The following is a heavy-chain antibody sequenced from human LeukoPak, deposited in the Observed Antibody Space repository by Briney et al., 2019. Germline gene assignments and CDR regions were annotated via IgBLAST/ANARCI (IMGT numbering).Heavy chain of an antibody. V-gene: IGHV3-48*01. CDR2: ITGGSTTI. Sequence: GGSLRLSCAASGFTFSSYSMNWVRQAPGKGLEWVSYITGGSTTIYYADSVKGRFTISRDNSKNTLYLQMNSLRAEDTAIYYCAKDLYPYYYDSSVYYEAAELTDWGQGTLVTVSS. CDR3: AKDLYPYYYDSSVYYEAAELTD. D-gene: IGHD3-22*01. J-gene: IGHJ4*02. CDR1: GFTFSSYS.